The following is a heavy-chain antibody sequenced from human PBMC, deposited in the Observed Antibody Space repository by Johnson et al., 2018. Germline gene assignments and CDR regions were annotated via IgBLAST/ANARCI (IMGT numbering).Heavy chain of an antibody. CDR3: AKHSSWSGYYTAFDI. D-gene: IGHD3-3*01. CDR2: ISGSGGDT. J-gene: IGHJ3*02. V-gene: IGHV3-23*04. CDR1: GFTFSNYA. Sequence: VQLVQSGGGLVQPGGSLRLSCAASGFTFSNYAMTWVRQAPGKGLEWVSAISGSGGDTYYADYVKGRFIISRDDSKSTLYLQMNSLRAEDTAVYYCAKHSSWSGYYTAFDIWGQGTMVTVSS.